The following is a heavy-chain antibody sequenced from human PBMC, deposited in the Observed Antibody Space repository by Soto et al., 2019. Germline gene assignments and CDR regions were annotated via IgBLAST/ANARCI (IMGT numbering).Heavy chain of an antibody. CDR2: IDPSDSYT. CDR3: AQTVAGTSYYYGMDV. CDR1: GCNFVSYC. J-gene: IGHJ6*04. Sequence: ESLKNRKSGSGCNFVSYCISRVRQMPGKGLEWMGRIDPSDSYTNYSPSFQGHVTISADKSISTAYLQWSSLKASDTAMYYCAQTVAGTSYYYGMDVCAEGTMVTVSS. D-gene: IGHD6-19*01. V-gene: IGHV5-10-1*01.